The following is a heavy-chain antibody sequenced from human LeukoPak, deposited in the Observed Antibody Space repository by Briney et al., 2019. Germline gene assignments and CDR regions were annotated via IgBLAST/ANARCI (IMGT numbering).Heavy chain of an antibody. CDR1: GFTFSSYA. Sequence: GGSLRLSCAASGFTFSSYAMHWVRQAPGKGLEWVAVISYDGSNKYYADSVKGRFTISRDNSKNTLYLQMNSLRAEDTAVYYCARAKGNSGYDRPDYWGQETLVTVSS. CDR2: ISYDGSNK. D-gene: IGHD5-12*01. J-gene: IGHJ4*02. CDR3: ARAKGNSGYDRPDY. V-gene: IGHV3-30-3*01.